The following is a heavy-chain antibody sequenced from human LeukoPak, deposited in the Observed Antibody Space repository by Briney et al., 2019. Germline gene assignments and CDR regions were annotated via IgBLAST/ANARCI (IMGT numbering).Heavy chain of an antibody. J-gene: IGHJ6*02. D-gene: IGHD2-2*01. Sequence: SETLSLTCTVSGGSISSYYWSWIRQPPGKGLEWIGYIYYSGSTNYNPSLKSRVTISVDTSNNQFSLKLSSVTAADTAVYYCARGFVVVPAAQVSYYYYGMDVWGQGTTVTVSS. CDR1: GGSISSYY. CDR2: IYYSGST. CDR3: ARGFVVVPAAQVSYYYYGMDV. V-gene: IGHV4-59*01.